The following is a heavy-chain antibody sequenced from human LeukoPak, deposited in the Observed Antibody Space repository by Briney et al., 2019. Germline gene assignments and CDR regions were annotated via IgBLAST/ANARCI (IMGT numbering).Heavy chain of an antibody. J-gene: IGHJ5*02. D-gene: IGHD1-26*01. CDR2: INPSDGST. Sequence: ASVKVSCKASGYTFTRHYMHWVRQAPGQGLEWMGIINPSDGSTTYAQKFQGRVTMTRDTSTSTLYMELSRLTSEDTAVYYCARLRGYSGSSTIGWFDPWGQGTLVTVSS. CDR3: ARLRGYSGSSTIGWFDP. CDR1: GYTFTRHY. V-gene: IGHV1-46*01.